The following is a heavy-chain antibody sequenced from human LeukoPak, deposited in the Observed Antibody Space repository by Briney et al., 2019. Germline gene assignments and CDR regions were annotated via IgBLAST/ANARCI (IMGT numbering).Heavy chain of an antibody. CDR3: ARDGGSAWFLDY. D-gene: IGHD6-19*01. J-gene: IGHJ4*02. CDR2: IYSGGNA. CDR1: GFTVSSNS. Sequence: PGGSLRLSCTVSGFTVSSNSWSWVRQAPGKGLEWVSFIYSGGNAHYSDSVKGRFTISRDNSKNTLYLQMNSLRAEDTAVYYCARDGGSAWFLDYWGQGTLVTVSS. V-gene: IGHV3-53*01.